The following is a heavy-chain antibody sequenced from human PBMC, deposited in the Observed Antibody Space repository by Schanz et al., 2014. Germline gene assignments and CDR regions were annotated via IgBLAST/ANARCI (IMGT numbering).Heavy chain of an antibody. Sequence: QLQLQESGPGLVKPSETLSLTCTVSGGSIRISGYYWGWIRQPPGKGLEWIGRIYNSGKTNYNPSLESRVSMSVDTSKKQLSLKLRSVSAADTAVYYCARVVLGGDAFDIWGQGTMVTVSS. D-gene: IGHD3-10*01. CDR2: IYNSGKT. CDR1: GGSIRISGYY. CDR3: ARVVLGGDAFDI. J-gene: IGHJ3*02. V-gene: IGHV4-39*07.